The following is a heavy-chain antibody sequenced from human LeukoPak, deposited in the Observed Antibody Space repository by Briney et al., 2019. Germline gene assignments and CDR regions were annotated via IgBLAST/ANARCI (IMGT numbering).Heavy chain of an antibody. J-gene: IGHJ2*01. CDR2: FSASGNG. CDR3: ARDGWEEDYYDSSGYRDWYFDL. CDR1: GDSISSDDYY. D-gene: IGHD3-22*01. V-gene: IGHV4-61*02. Sequence: SETLSLTCTVSGDSISSDDYYWSWIRQPAGKGLEWIGRFSASGNGNYNPSLKSRLTISVDRSKNQFSLKLTSVTAADTAVYYCARDGWEEDYYDSSGYRDWYFDLWGRGTLVTVSS.